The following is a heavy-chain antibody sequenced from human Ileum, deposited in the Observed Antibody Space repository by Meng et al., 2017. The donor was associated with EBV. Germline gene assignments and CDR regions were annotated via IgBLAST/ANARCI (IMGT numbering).Heavy chain of an antibody. J-gene: IGHJ4*02. V-gene: IGHV1-18*01. D-gene: IGHD1-26*01. CDR1: GYTFNYYG. CDR2: ISAYNGNT. Sequence: QGQLVQVGGGVQESGGLVTFSCKGSGYTFNYYGITWVRQAPGQGLEWMGWISAYNGNTNYAQTRQGRVTMTTDTSTSTGYMEMGSLRYDDTDVYFCARVEVGISSGDYWGQGTLVTVSS. CDR3: ARVEVGISSGDY.